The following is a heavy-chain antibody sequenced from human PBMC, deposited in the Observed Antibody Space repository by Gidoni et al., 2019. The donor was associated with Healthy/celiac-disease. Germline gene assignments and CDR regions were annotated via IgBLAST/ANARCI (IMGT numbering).Heavy chain of an antibody. D-gene: IGHD1-26*01. CDR1: GFTFSSYS. V-gene: IGHV3-21*01. CDR3: ARDGVGATMDAFDI. J-gene: IGHJ3*02. Sequence: EVQLVESGGGLVKPGGSLRLSCAASGFTFSSYSMNWVRQAPGKGLEWVSSISSSSSYIYYADSVKGRFTIPRDNAKNSLYLQMNSLRAEDTAVYYCARDGVGATMDAFDIWGQGTMVTVSS. CDR2: ISSSSSYI.